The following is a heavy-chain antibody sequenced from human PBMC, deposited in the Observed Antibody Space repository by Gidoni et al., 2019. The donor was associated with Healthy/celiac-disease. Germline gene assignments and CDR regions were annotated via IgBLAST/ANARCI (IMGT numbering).Heavy chain of an antibody. CDR2: IIPILGIA. V-gene: IGHV1-69*02. J-gene: IGHJ3*02. CDR1: GGTFSSYT. CDR3: ARSVYDSSGIEDAFDI. D-gene: IGHD3-22*01. Sequence: QVKLVQSGAEVKKPGSSVKVSCKASGGTFSSYTISWVRQAPGQGLEWMGRIIPILGIANYAQKFQGRVTITADKSTSTAYMELSSLRSEDTAVYYCARSVYDSSGIEDAFDIWGQGTMVTVSS.